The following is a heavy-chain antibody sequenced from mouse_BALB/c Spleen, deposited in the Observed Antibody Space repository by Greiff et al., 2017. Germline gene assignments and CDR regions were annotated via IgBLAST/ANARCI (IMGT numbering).Heavy chain of an antibody. V-gene: IGHV5-6*01. CDR1: GFTFSSYG. CDR2: ISSGGSYT. Sequence: VQLKESGGDLVKPGGSLKLSCAASGFTFSSYGMSWVRQTPDKRLEWVATISSGGSYTYYPDSVKGRFTISRDNAKNTLYLQMSSLKSEDTAMYYCARRVSYGSSYYAMDYWGQGTSVTVSS. J-gene: IGHJ4*01. D-gene: IGHD1-1*01. CDR3: ARRVSYGSSYYAMDY.